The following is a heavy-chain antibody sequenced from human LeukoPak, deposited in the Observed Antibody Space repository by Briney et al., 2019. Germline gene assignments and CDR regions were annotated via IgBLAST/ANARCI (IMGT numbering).Heavy chain of an antibody. CDR2: INPSSGGT. Sequence: ASVKVSCKASGYTFTGYYMHWMRQTPGQGLEWMGWINPSSGGTNYAQKFQGRVTMTRDTSISTAYMELSRLTSDDTAVYYCARDQARSRGYPSWGQGTLVTVPS. J-gene: IGHJ4*02. CDR3: ARDQARSRGYPS. CDR1: GYTFTGYY. D-gene: IGHD1-1*01. V-gene: IGHV1-2*02.